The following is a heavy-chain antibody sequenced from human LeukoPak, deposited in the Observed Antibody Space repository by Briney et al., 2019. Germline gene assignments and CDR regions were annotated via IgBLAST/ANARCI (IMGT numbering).Heavy chain of an antibody. CDR3: GDLGSAGTHP. V-gene: IGHV3-72*01. Sequence: GGSLRLSCATSGFTFSPHYMDWVRQSPGQGLEWVCLSRNKSNWYNTVYSTSVKRRFTISRDDSKNSVYLQMDSLKTEDTAVYYCGDLGSAGTHPWGQGTLVTVSS. J-gene: IGHJ5*02. CDR1: GFTFSPHY. CDR2: SRNKSNWYNT. D-gene: IGHD3-10*01.